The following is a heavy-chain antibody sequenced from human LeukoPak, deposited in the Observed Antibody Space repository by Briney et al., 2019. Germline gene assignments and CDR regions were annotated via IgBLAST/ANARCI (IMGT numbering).Heavy chain of an antibody. J-gene: IGHJ6*03. CDR1: GFSFSSYG. CDR2: IRYDGSKK. CDR3: AKGGGYEAQYYYYYLDV. D-gene: IGHD5-12*01. V-gene: IGHV3-30*02. Sequence: GGSLRLSCAASGFSFSSYGMHWVRQAPGKGLEWVAFIRYDGSKKYYADSVKGRFTISRDNAKNTLYLQMKSLRAEDTAVYYCAKGGGYEAQYYYYYLDVWGKGTTVTTSS.